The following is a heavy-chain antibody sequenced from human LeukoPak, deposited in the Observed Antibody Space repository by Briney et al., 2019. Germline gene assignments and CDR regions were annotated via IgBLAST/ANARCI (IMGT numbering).Heavy chain of an antibody. J-gene: IGHJ5*02. V-gene: IGHV4-39*01. CDR1: GGSISSSSYY. CDR3: ARLPDSSGWSNWFDP. D-gene: IGHD6-19*01. Sequence: PSWTLSLTCAVSGGSISSSSYYWGWIRQPPGKGLEWIGSIYYSGSTYYNPTLKSRVTISVDTSKNQFSLKLSSVTAADTAVYYCARLPDSSGWSNWFDPWGQGTLVTVSS. CDR2: IYYSGST.